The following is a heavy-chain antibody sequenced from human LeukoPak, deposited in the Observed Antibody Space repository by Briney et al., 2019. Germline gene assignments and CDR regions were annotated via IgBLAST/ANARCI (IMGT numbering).Heavy chain of an antibody. CDR3: ASDSHTCGRADN. J-gene: IGHJ4*02. Sequence: PGRSLRLSCAASGFTFSSYGMHWVRQAPGKRLEWVSVIHTSGTPYYADSVNSRFTISTDNSRNTVFLQMNSLRAEDTAMYYYASDSHTCGRADNWGQGTLVTVSS. CDR2: IHTSGTP. CDR1: GFTFSSYG. V-gene: IGHV3-53*01.